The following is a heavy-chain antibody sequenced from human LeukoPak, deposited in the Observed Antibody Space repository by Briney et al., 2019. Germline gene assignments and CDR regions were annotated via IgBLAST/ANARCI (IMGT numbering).Heavy chain of an antibody. CDR2: IKSKGDGGTT. CDR1: GFTFSNAW. CDR3: TTDYGSGSYFSDY. D-gene: IGHD3-10*01. Sequence: GGSLRLSCAASGFTFSNAWMNWVRQAPGKGLEWVGRIKSKGDGGTTDYAAPVKGRFTISRDDSKNTLYLQMNSLKTEDTAVYYCTTDYGSGSYFSDYWGQGTLVTVSS. J-gene: IGHJ4*02. V-gene: IGHV3-15*01.